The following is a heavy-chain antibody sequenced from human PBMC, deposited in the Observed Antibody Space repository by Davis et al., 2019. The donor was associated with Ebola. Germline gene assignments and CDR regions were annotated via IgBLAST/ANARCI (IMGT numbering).Heavy chain of an antibody. Sequence: MPSETLSLTCTVSGYSISSGYYWGWIRQPPGKGLEWIGSIYHSGSTNYNPSLKSRVTISVDTSKNQFSLKLSSVTAADTAVYYCARVSYDFWSGYFDYWGQGTLVTVSS. D-gene: IGHD3-3*01. CDR1: GYSISSGYY. J-gene: IGHJ4*02. CDR2: IYHSGST. V-gene: IGHV4-38-2*02. CDR3: ARVSYDFWSGYFDY.